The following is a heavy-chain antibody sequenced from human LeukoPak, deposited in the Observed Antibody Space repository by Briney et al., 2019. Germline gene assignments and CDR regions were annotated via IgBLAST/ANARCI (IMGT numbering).Heavy chain of an antibody. Sequence: GGSLRLSCAASGFTFRNYGMNWVRQAPGKGLEWVSAFSASGSTYYADSVKGRFTVSRDDSENMLYLQMDSLRAEDTAVYYCAQDLSYIGLDNWGQGTLVTVSS. D-gene: IGHD2-15*01. CDR3: AQDLSYIGLDN. CDR2: FSASGST. CDR1: GFTFRNYG. J-gene: IGHJ4*02. V-gene: IGHV3-23*01.